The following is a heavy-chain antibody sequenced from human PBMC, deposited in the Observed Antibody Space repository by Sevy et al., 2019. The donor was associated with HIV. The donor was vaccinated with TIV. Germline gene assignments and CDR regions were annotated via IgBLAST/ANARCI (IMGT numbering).Heavy chain of an antibody. CDR2: ISGLSNYK. CDR3: ARRGPSTVHDAFDI. J-gene: IGHJ3*02. D-gene: IGHD4-17*01. CDR1: GFTFTDFY. V-gene: IGHV3-21*01. Sequence: GGSLRLSCAASGFTFTDFYLNWVRQAPGKGLEWVSSISGLSNYKVYADSMKGRFTISRDNAENSIYLQMNSLRAEDTAVYFCARRGPSTVHDAFDIWGQGTMVTVSS.